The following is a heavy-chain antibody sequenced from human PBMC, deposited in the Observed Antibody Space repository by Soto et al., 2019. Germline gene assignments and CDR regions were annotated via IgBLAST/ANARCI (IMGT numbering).Heavy chain of an antibody. D-gene: IGHD5-18*01. V-gene: IGHV3-48*03. Sequence: LACVASGFTFSSYEMNWVRQAPGKGLEWISYISSSGSAKYYADSVKGRFTISRDNAENSLYLQMNTLSVEDTAVYYCASIVGDSYGNWLDPWGQGTLVTVSS. CDR3: ASIVGDSYGNWLDP. CDR2: ISSSGSAK. CDR1: GFTFSSYE. J-gene: IGHJ5*02.